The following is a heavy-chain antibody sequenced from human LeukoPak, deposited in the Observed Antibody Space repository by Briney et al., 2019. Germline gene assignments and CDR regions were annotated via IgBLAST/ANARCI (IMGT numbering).Heavy chain of an antibody. J-gene: IGHJ4*02. V-gene: IGHV3-23*01. CDR3: AKDPIWGSSWGRRTDY. Sequence: PGGSLRLSCAASGFTFSSYAMSWVRQAPGKGLEWVSAISGSGGSTYYADSVKGRFTISRDNSKNTLYLQMNSLRAEDTAVYYCAKDPIWGSSWGRRTDYWGQGTLVTVSS. CDR1: GFTFSSYA. D-gene: IGHD6-6*01. CDR2: ISGSGGST.